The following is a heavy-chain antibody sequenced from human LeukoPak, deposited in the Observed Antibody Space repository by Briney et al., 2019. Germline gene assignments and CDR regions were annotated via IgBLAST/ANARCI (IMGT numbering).Heavy chain of an antibody. V-gene: IGHV4-39*01. CDR3: VRQSGTSKRTAT. CDR2: IHYSGST. Sequence: SETLSLTCTVSGGSISSESSEGYYWGWIRKPPGKGLEWIGNIHYSGSTYYNPSLKSRVTISVDTSKNQFSLKLNSVTATDTAVYYCVRQSGTSKRTATWGQGTLVTVPS. J-gene: IGHJ5*02. D-gene: IGHD1-1*01. CDR1: GGSISSESSEGYY.